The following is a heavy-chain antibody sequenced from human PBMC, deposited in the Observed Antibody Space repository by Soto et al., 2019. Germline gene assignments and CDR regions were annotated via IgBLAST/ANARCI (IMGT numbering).Heavy chain of an antibody. J-gene: IGHJ4*02. CDR1: GFTFSSYG. CDR2: IWHDGSKQ. D-gene: IGHD2-15*01. Sequence: QVQLVESGGGVVQPGRSLRLSCAASGFTFSSYGMHWVRQAPGKGLEWVALIWHDGSKQYYADSVKGRFAISRDNAKTTLYLQMNSLRADDTAEYYCEREEGVVARAFDYWGQGALVTVSS. V-gene: IGHV3-33*01. CDR3: EREEGVVARAFDY.